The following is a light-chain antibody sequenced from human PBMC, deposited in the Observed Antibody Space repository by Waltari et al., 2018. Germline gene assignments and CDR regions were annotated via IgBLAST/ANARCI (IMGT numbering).Light chain of an antibody. CDR3: NSFTSSTTWV. V-gene: IGLV2-14*03. CDR1: SSDVGGHNH. CDR2: DVT. J-gene: IGLJ3*02. Sequence: QSALTQPASVSGSPGQSITISCTGTSSDVGGHNHVSWYQQHPGQAPKLLIYDVTKWPSGVSDLFSGSKSGNTASLTISGLQAEDEADYYCNSFTSSTTWVFGGGTRVTFL.